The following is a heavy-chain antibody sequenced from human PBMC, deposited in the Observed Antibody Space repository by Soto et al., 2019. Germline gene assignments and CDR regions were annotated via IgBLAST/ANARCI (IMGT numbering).Heavy chain of an antibody. CDR3: ARAKYYYGSGTHYYFDY. J-gene: IGHJ4*02. CDR2: IYYSGST. D-gene: IGHD3-10*01. Sequence: SETLSLTCTVSGGSISSGGYYWSWILHHPGKGLEWIGYIYYSGSTYYNPSLKSRVTISVDTSKNQFSLKLSSVTAADTAVYYCARAKYYYGSGTHYYFDYWGQGTLVTVSS. V-gene: IGHV4-31*03. CDR1: GGSISSGGYY.